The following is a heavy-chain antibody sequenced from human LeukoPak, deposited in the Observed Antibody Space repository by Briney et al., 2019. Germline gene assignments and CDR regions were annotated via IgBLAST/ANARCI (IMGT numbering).Heavy chain of an antibody. CDR1: GFTFSSYE. J-gene: IGHJ4*02. CDR2: IKQDGSET. D-gene: IGHD1-14*01. V-gene: IGHV3-7*01. Sequence: PGGSLRLSCAASGFTFSSYEMSWVRQAPGKGLEWVASIKQDGSETYYVDSVKGRFTISRDNAKNSLFLQMNSLRAEDTALYYCVPTPPVTSYNYPYYFDYWGQGTLVTVSS. CDR3: VPTPPVTSYNYPYYFDY.